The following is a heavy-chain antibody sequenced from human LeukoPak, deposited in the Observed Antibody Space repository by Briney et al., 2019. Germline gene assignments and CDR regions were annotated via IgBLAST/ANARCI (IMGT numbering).Heavy chain of an antibody. CDR1: GFTFSSYA. J-gene: IGHJ4*02. V-gene: IGHV3-23*01. CDR2: ISGSGGST. CDR3: AKDIAARGEYFDY. D-gene: IGHD6-6*01. Sequence: GGSLRLSCAASGFTFSSYAMSWVRQAPGKGLEWVSAISGSGGSTYYADSVKGRFTISRDNYKTTLYLQMNSLRAEDTAVYYCAKDIAARGEYFDYWGQGTLVTVSS.